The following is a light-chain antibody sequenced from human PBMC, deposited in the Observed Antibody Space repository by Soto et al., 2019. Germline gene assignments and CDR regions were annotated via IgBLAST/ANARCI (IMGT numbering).Light chain of an antibody. J-gene: IGKJ1*01. CDR1: QSVSSSS. CDR2: GAS. CDR3: QQYGSSPPT. V-gene: IGKV3-20*01. Sequence: SVFTHSPGTLSLSPGERATLSCRASQSVSSSSLAWYQQKPGQAPRLLIYGASSRATGIPDRFSGSGSGTDFTLTISRLEPEDFAVYYCQQYGSSPPTFGQGTKVDI.